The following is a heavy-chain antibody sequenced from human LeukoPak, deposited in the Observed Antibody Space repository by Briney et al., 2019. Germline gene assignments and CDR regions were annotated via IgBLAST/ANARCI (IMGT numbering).Heavy chain of an antibody. Sequence: SETLSLTCTVSGGSISSSSYYWSWIRQPAGKGLEWIGRIYTSGSTNYNPSLKSRVTMSVDTSKNQFSLKLSSVTAADTAVYYCARGFGSGWYHAFDIWGQGTMVTVSS. D-gene: IGHD6-19*01. V-gene: IGHV4-61*02. J-gene: IGHJ3*02. CDR3: ARGFGSGWYHAFDI. CDR2: IYTSGST. CDR1: GGSISSSSYY.